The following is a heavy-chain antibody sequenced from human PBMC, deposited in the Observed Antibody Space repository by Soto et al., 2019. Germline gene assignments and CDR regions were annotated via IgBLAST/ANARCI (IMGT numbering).Heavy chain of an antibody. J-gene: IGHJ3*02. CDR1: GGTFSDFT. Sequence: QVQLVQSGSEVKKPGSSVKVSCKASGGTFSDFTLSWLRQAPGRGLEWMGGIIPMIGATNNAQKLKGRLTITADKSTVTVYMELNSLRSDDTAVYYCARYWSAGTLYGAFDIWGQGTEVNVSP. CDR3: ARYWSAGTLYGAFDI. CDR2: IIPMIGAT. V-gene: IGHV1-69*06. D-gene: IGHD2-15*01.